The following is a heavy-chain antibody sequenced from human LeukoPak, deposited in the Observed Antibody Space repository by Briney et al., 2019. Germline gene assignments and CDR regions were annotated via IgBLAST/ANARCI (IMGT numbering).Heavy chain of an antibody. CDR3: ASRIVYCSGGSCNFYYFDY. D-gene: IGHD2-15*01. V-gene: IGHV3-7*01. CDR1: GLTFSIHW. J-gene: IGHJ4*02. CDR2: IKRDGSEK. Sequence: GGSLRLSCAASGLTFSIHWMSWVRQAPGKGLEWVADIKRDGSEKYYVDSVKGRFTISRDNAKNSLYLQMNSLRAEDTAVYYCASRIVYCSGGSCNFYYFDYWGRGTLVTVSS.